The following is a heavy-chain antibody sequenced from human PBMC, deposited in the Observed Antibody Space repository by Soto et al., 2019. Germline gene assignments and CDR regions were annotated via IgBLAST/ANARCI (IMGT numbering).Heavy chain of an antibody. CDR1: GGTFSSYA. Sequence: SVKVSCKASGGTFSSYAISWVRQAPGQGLEWMGGIIPILGTANYAQKFQGRVTITADESTSTAYMELSSLRSEDTAVYYCARSPGDTAMVYYYYYGMDVWDQGTTVTVSS. V-gene: IGHV1-69*13. CDR2: IIPILGTA. J-gene: IGHJ6*02. D-gene: IGHD5-18*01. CDR3: ARSPGDTAMVYYYYYGMDV.